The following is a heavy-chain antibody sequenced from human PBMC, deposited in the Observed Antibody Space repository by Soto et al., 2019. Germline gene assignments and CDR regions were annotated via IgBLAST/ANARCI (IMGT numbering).Heavy chain of an antibody. V-gene: IGHV3-21*01. J-gene: IGHJ4*02. CDR3: ARGNDFWSGYYNQVGFDY. CDR1: GFTFSSYS. D-gene: IGHD3-3*01. CDR2: ISSSSYI. Sequence: GGSLRLSCAASGFTFSSYSMNWVRQAPGKGLEWVSSISSSSYIYYADSVKGRFTISRDNAKNSLYLQMNSLRAEDTAVYYCARGNDFWSGYYNQVGFDYWGQGTLVTVSS.